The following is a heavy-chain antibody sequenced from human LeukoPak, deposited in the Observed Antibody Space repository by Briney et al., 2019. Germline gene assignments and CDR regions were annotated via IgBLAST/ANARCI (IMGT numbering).Heavy chain of an antibody. Sequence: MVSGPTLVNPRQTLTLTCSFSGFSLSSGAVAVGWIRQPPGKALEWLTHIYWNGDEKYNRFLRSRLTITKDTSKNQVVLTMTNMDPVDTGTYYCAHLTAEASYYYDYWGQGILITVSS. CDR1: GFSLSSGAVA. J-gene: IGHJ4*02. V-gene: IGHV2-5*01. CDR2: IYWNGDE. CDR3: AHLTAEASYYYDY. D-gene: IGHD5-18*01.